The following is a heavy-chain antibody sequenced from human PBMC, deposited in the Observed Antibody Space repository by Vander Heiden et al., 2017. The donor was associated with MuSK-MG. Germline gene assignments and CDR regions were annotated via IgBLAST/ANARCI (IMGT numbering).Heavy chain of an antibody. CDR2: IRSKAYGGTT. CDR3: TRGAKWYFDL. J-gene: IGHJ2*01. Sequence: EVQLVESGGGLVQPGRSLRLSCTASGFTFGDYAMSWVRQAPGKGLEWVGFIRSKAYGGTTEDAASVKGRFTISREDSKSIAYMKMNSMKTEDTAVYYCTRGAKWYFDLWGRGNLVTVS. CDR1: GFTFGDYA. D-gene: IGHD3-16*01. V-gene: IGHV3-49*04.